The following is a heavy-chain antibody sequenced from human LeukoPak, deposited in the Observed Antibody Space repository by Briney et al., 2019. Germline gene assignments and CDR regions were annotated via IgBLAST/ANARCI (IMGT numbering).Heavy chain of an antibody. V-gene: IGHV3-30*04. Sequence: GGSLRLSCAASGFTFSSYAMHWVRQAPGKGLEWVAVISYDGSNKYYADSVKGRFTISRDNSKNTLYLQMNSLRAEDTAVYYCAALDTAKVPLPDWGQGTLVTVSS. J-gene: IGHJ4*02. CDR2: ISYDGSNK. D-gene: IGHD2-15*01. CDR3: AALDTAKVPLPD. CDR1: GFTFSSYA.